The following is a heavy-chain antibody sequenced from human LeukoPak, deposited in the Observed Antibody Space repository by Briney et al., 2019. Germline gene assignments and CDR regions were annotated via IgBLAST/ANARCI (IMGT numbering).Heavy chain of an antibody. Sequence: GESLRLSCSASGFTFSSYGMHWVRQAPGKGLEWVAVISYDGSNKYYADSVKGRFTISRDNFKNTLYLQMNSLRAEDTAVYYCAKESWIQLWCYFDYWGQGTLVTVSS. V-gene: IGHV3-30*18. J-gene: IGHJ4*02. CDR3: AKESWIQLWCYFDY. CDR2: ISYDGSNK. D-gene: IGHD5-18*01. CDR1: GFTFSSYG.